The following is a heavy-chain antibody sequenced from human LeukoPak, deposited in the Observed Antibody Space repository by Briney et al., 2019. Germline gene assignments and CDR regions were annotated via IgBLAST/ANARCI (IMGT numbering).Heavy chain of an antibody. CDR2: IYYSGST. J-gene: IGHJ4*02. Sequence: SETLSLTCAVYGGSFSGYYWSWIRQPPGKGLEWIGYIYYSGSTNYNPSLKSRVTISVDTSKNQFSLKLSSVTAADTAVYYCASSFESGDLDYWGQGTLVTVSS. D-gene: IGHD2-21*01. V-gene: IGHV4-59*01. CDR1: GGSFSGYY. CDR3: ASSFESGDLDY.